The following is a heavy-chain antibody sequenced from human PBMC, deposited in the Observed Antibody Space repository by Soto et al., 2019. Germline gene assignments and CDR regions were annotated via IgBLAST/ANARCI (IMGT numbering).Heavy chain of an antibody. D-gene: IGHD2-15*01. CDR1: GGSISSSSYY. J-gene: IGHJ6*03. CDR2: IYYSGST. V-gene: IGHV4-39*01. Sequence: SETLSLTCTVSGGSISSSSYYWGWIRQPPGKGLEWIGSIYYSGSTYYNPSLKSRVTISVDTSKNQFSLKLSSVTAADTAVYYCATKGRYCSGGSCYEKYYYYYMDVWGKGTTVTVSS. CDR3: ATKGRYCSGGSCYEKYYYYYMDV.